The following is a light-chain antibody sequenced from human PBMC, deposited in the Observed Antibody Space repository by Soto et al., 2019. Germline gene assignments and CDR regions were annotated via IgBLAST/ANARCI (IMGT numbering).Light chain of an antibody. Sequence: CALTTGAVTSDYYPNWFQRKPGQALRTLIYRTSNKHSWTPARFSGSLLGGKAALTLSGVQPEDEADYYCVLLYGGAWVFGGGTKLPVL. V-gene: IGLV7-43*01. CDR1: TGAVTSDYY. CDR3: VLLYGGAWV. J-gene: IGLJ2*01. CDR2: RTS.